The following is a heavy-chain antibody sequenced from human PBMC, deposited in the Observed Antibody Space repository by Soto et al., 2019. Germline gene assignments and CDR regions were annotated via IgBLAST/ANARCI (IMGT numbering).Heavy chain of an antibody. Sequence: SETLSLTCAVYGGSFSGYYWSWIRQPPGKGLEWIGEINHSGSTNYNPSFKSRVTISVDTSKNQFSLKLSAVTAADTAVYYCARGKWELRYWGQGTLVTVSS. CDR2: INHSGST. J-gene: IGHJ4*02. CDR3: ARGKWELRY. CDR1: GGSFSGYY. D-gene: IGHD1-26*01. V-gene: IGHV4-34*01.